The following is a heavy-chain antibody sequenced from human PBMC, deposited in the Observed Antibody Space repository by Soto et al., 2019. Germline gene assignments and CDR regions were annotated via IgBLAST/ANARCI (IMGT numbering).Heavy chain of an antibody. Sequence: PGESLKISCKASGYSFTNYWIGWVRQMPGKGLEWMGIIYPGDSDTRYSPSFQGQVIISADKSISTTYLHWSSLKASDTAMYYCARQYGSGSYYSPGYFDYWGQGTLVTVSS. D-gene: IGHD3-10*01. CDR3: ARQYGSGSYYSPGYFDY. J-gene: IGHJ4*02. CDR2: IYPGDSDT. CDR1: GYSFTNYW. V-gene: IGHV5-51*01.